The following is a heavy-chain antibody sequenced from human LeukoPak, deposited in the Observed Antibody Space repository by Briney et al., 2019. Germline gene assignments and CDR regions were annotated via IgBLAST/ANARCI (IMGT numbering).Heavy chain of an antibody. D-gene: IGHD4-11*01. Sequence: GGSLRLSCAASGFTFSSYSINWVRQAPGKGLEWVSSISSSSSYIYYADSVKGRFTISRDNAKNSLYLQMNSLRAEDTVVYYCARATTTFYYYYYGMDVWGQGTTVTVSS. CDR1: GFTFSSYS. J-gene: IGHJ6*02. CDR3: ARATTTFYYYYYGMDV. V-gene: IGHV3-21*01. CDR2: ISSSSSYI.